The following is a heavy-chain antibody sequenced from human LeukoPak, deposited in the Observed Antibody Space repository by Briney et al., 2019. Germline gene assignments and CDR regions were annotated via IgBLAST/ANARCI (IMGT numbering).Heavy chain of an antibody. Sequence: RASVKVSCKASGYTFKNYDINWVRQATGQGLEWMGWMNPNSGNTGFAQKFQDRVSMTRDTSINTAYMELTSLRSGDTAVYYCARATPGGLHGYSFDYWGQGTVVTVYS. D-gene: IGHD5-24*01. CDR1: GYTFKNYD. CDR3: ARATPGGLHGYSFDY. V-gene: IGHV1-8*02. J-gene: IGHJ4*02. CDR2: MNPNSGNT.